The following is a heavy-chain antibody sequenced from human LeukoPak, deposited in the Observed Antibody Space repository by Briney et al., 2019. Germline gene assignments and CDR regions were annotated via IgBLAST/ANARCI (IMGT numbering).Heavy chain of an antibody. CDR2: IIPIFGTA. Sequence: SVKVSCKASGGTFSSYAISWVRQAPGQGLEWMGGIIPIFGTANYAQKFQGRVTITADESTSTAYMELSSLRSEDTAVYYCARGPHLIAARPSYYFDYWGQGTLVTVSS. V-gene: IGHV1-69*01. CDR1: GGTFSSYA. CDR3: ARGPHLIAARPSYYFDY. J-gene: IGHJ4*02. D-gene: IGHD6-6*01.